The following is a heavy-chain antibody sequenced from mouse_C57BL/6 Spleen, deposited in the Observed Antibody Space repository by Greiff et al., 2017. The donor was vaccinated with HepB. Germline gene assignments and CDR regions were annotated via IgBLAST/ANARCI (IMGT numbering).Heavy chain of an antibody. CDR3: ARSIYCYFDV. V-gene: IGHV1-42*01. J-gene: IGHJ1*03. CDR1: GYSFTGYY. Sequence: VQLQQSGPELVKPGASVKISCKASGYSFTGYYMNWVKQSPEKSLEWIGEINPSTGGTTYNQKFKAKATLTVDKSSSTAYMQLKSLTSEDSAVYYCARSIYCYFDVWGTGTTVTVSS. CDR2: INPSTGGT. D-gene: IGHD2-10*02.